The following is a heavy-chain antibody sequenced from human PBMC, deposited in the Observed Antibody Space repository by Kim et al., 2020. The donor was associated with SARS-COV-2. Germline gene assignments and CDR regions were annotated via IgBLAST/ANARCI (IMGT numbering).Heavy chain of an antibody. Sequence: KYDADSEKGRFTIARDNAKNSLYLQMNSLRAEDTAVYYCARVEQQLVDYWGQGTLVTVSS. CDR3: ARVEQQLVDY. CDR2: K. D-gene: IGHD6-13*01. V-gene: IGHV3-21*01. J-gene: IGHJ4*02.